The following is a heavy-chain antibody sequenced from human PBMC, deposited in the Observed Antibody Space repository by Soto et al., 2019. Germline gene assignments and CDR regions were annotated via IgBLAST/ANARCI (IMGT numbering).Heavy chain of an antibody. V-gene: IGHV3-7*04. J-gene: IGHJ3*02. CDR2: IKPDGSEK. Sequence: LRLSCAASGFTFSSYWMSWVRQAPGKWLEWVANIKPDGSEKWYVDSVKGRFTISRDNAKNSLYLHMNSLRAEDTAVYYCARGDYYDTSGPFSDAFDIWGQGTMVTVSS. D-gene: IGHD3-22*01. CDR3: ARGDYYDTSGPFSDAFDI. CDR1: GFTFSSYW.